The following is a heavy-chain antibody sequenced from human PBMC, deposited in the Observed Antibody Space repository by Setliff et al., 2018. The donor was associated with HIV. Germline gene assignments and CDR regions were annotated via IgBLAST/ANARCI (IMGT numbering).Heavy chain of an antibody. Sequence: PSETLSLTCYVSGVSISTTVYYWAWIRQPPGKGLEWIGSISSTEGSFDNASFESRVTMSVDSSKNHFSLKITSVTAADTAVYFCARGGYSYGFGRHRAYFQYWGQGTQVTVSS. CDR1: GVSISTTVYY. V-gene: IGHV4-39*07. D-gene: IGHD5-18*01. CDR3: ARGGYSYGFGRHRAYFQY. CDR2: ISSTEGS. J-gene: IGHJ1*01.